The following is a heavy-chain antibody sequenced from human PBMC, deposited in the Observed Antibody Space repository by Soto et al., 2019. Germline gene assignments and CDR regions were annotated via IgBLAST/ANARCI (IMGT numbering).Heavy chain of an antibody. Sequence: EVQLVESGGGLVQPGGSLRLSCAASGFTFSSSWMHWVRQAPGKGLVWVSRINGDGISTNYADSVKGRFTISRDNAKNTLYLQMNSLRAEDTAVYDCASRNDYGAFDLWGQGTVVTV. CDR1: GFTFSSSW. D-gene: IGHD4-17*01. CDR3: ASRNDYGAFDL. J-gene: IGHJ3*01. CDR2: INGDGIST. V-gene: IGHV3-74*01.